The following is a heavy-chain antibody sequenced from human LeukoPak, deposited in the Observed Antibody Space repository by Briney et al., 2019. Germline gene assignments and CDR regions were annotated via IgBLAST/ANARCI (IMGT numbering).Heavy chain of an antibody. CDR3: ARDGGIVVVTAIGWNAFDI. D-gene: IGHD2-21*02. CDR2: IIPILGIA. V-gene: IGHV1-69*04. Sequence: GASVKVSCKASGGTFSSYAISWVRQAPGQGLEWMGRIIPILGIANYAQKFQGRVTITADKSTSTAYMELSSLRSESTAVYYCARDGGIVVVTAIGWNAFDIWGQGTMVTVSS. J-gene: IGHJ3*02. CDR1: GGTFSSYA.